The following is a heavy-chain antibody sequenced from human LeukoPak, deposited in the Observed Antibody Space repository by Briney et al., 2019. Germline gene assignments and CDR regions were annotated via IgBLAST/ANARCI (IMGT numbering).Heavy chain of an antibody. CDR1: GFTSSSYA. J-gene: IGHJ2*01. CDR2: ISGSGENT. V-gene: IGHV3-23*01. CDR3: ARPRGNYFGYFDL. D-gene: IGHD3-10*01. Sequence: GGSLRLSCAASGFTSSSYALNWVRQAPGKGLEWVSVISGSGENTHYADSVKGRFTISRDSSKNTVYLQMSSLRAEDTAVYYCARPRGNYFGYFDLWGRGTLVTVSS.